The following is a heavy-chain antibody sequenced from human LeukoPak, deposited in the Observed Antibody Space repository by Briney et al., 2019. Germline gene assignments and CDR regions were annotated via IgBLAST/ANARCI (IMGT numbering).Heavy chain of an antibody. D-gene: IGHD6-19*01. CDR1: GYTFTSYG. CDR2: ISAYNGNT. Sequence: ASVKVSCEASGYTFTSYGISWVRQAPGQGLEWMGWISAYNGNTNYAQKLQGRVTMTTDTSTSTAYMELRSLRSDDTAVYYCAREVLEKWLVLYYYGMDVWGQGTTVTVSS. V-gene: IGHV1-18*01. CDR3: AREVLEKWLVLYYYGMDV. J-gene: IGHJ6*02.